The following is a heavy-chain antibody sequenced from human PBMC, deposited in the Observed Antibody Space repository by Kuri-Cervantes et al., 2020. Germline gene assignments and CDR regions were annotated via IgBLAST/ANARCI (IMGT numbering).Heavy chain of an antibody. CDR1: GSSISGGYY. D-gene: IGHD1-14*01. J-gene: IGHJ3*02. V-gene: IGHV4-38-2*01. CDR2: IYHSGGT. Sequence: SETLSLTCAVSGSSISGGYYWGWIRQTPGKGLEWIGSIYHSGGTYYNPSLKSLVTMSVDTSKNHFYLKLSSVTAADTAVYYCARGGDMTTDIWGQGTIVTVSS. CDR3: ARGGDMTTDI.